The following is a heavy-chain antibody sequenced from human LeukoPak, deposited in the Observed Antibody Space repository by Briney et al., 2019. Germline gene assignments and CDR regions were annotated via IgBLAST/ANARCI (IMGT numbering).Heavy chain of an antibody. CDR2: IYPGDSDT. CDR3: ASLPGIAVAATGAFDI. Sequence: GGSLKISCKGSGYSFTSYWIGWVRQMPGKGLEWMGIIYPGDSDTRYSPSFQGQVTISADKSISTAYLQWSSLKASDTAMYYCASLPGIAVAATGAFDIWGQGTMVTVSS. D-gene: IGHD6-19*01. V-gene: IGHV5-51*01. J-gene: IGHJ3*02. CDR1: GYSFTSYW.